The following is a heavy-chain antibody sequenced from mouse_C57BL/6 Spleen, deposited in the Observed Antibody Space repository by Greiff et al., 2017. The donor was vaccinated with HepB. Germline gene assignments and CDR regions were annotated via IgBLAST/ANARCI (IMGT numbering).Heavy chain of an antibody. CDR1: GFTFSSYA. CDR3: TRDGIITTVVARYFDV. J-gene: IGHJ1*03. CDR2: ISSGCDYI. V-gene: IGHV5-9-1*02. D-gene: IGHD1-1*01. Sequence: DVMLVESGEGLVKPGGSLKLSCAASGFTFSSYAMSWVRQTPEKRLEWVAYISSGCDYIYYADTVKGRFTISRDNARNTLYLQMSSLKSEDTAMYYCTRDGIITTVVARYFDVWGTGTTVTVSS.